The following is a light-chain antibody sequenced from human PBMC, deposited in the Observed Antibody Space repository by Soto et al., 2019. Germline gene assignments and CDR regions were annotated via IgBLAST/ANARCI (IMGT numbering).Light chain of an antibody. CDR3: QSYDSSLSGYVV. J-gene: IGLJ2*01. Sequence: QSVLTQPHSVSGAPGQRVTISCTGSSSNIGAGYDVHWYQQLPGTAPKLLIYGNSNLPSGVRDRFSGSKSGTSASLAITGLQAEDEADYYCQSYDSSLSGYVVFGGGTKLTFL. V-gene: IGLV1-40*01. CDR1: SSNIGAGYD. CDR2: GNS.